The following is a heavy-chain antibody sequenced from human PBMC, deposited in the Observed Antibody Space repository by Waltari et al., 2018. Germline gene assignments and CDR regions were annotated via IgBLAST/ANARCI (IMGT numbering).Heavy chain of an antibody. CDR3: ARDRRGYFDY. V-gene: IGHV3-21*01. CDR2: ISGDSRFI. D-gene: IGHD3-10*01. Sequence: EVQLVESGGGLVKPGGSLRLSCDASGFTFSAYNMNWFRLAPGKGLEWVSSISGDSRFIYYADSVNGRFTISSDAAKDSLVLQMSSLRVEDTAIYYCARDRRGYFDYWGQGTLVTVSS. CDR1: GFTFSAYN. J-gene: IGHJ4*02.